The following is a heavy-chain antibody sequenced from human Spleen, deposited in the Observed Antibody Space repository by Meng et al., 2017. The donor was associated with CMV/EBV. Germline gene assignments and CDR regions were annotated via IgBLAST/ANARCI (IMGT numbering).Heavy chain of an antibody. D-gene: IGHD1-26*01. CDR3: ARGGPLKIWFDP. CDR2: IYQTGSN. V-gene: IGHV4-38-2*02. J-gene: IGHJ5*02. CDR1: GYSISSGYY. Sequence: GSLRLSCTVSGYSISSGYYWGWIRQPPGKGLEWIGTIYQTGSNYYNPSLKSRLTISVDTSRNQPSLNLRSVTAADTAVYYCARGGPLKIWFDPWGQGTLVTVSS.